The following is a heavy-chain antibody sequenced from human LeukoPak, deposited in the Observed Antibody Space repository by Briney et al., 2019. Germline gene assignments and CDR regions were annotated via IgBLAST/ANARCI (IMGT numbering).Heavy chain of an antibody. CDR2: IYYSGST. J-gene: IGHJ6*02. D-gene: IGHD6-19*01. V-gene: IGHV4-59*08. Sequence: PSETLSLTCTVSGGSISSYYWSWIRQPPGKGLEWIGYIYYSGSTNYNPSLKSQVTISVDTSKNQFSLKLSSVTAADTAVYYCARRVPGYSSGWTYGMDVWGQGTTATVSS. CDR3: ARRVPGYSSGWTYGMDV. CDR1: GGSISSYY.